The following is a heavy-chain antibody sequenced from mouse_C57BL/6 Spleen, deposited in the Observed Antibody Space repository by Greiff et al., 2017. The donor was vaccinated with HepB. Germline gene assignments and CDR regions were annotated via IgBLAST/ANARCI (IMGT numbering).Heavy chain of an antibody. CDR1: GFNIKDYY. V-gene: IGHV14-1*01. CDR3: TGYYGGYFDV. D-gene: IGHD1-1*01. J-gene: IGHJ1*03. Sequence: VQLQQSGAELVRPGASVKLSCTASGFNIKDYYMHWVKQRPEQGLEWIGRIDPEDGDTEYAPKFKGKATMTADTSSNTAYLQLSSLTSEDTAVYYCTGYYGGYFDVWGTGTTVTVSS. CDR2: IDPEDGDT.